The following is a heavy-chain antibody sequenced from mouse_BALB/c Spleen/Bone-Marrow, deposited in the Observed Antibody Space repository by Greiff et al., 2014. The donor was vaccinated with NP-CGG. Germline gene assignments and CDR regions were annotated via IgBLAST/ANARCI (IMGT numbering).Heavy chain of an antibody. CDR2: IWAGGST. CDR1: GFSLTSYG. CDR3: ARVYLWYFDV. D-gene: IGHD2-3*01. J-gene: IGHJ1*01. Sequence: VKLMESGPGLVAPSQSLSITCTVSGFSLTSYGVHWVRQSPGKGLEWLGVIWAGGSTNYNSALMSRLSISKDNSKSQVFLKMNSLQTDDTAMYYCARVYLWYFDVWGAGTTVTVSS. V-gene: IGHV2-9*02.